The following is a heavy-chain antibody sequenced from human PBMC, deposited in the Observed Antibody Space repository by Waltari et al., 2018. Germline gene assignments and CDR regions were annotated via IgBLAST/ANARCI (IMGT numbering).Heavy chain of an antibody. V-gene: IGHV5-51*01. CDR2: IYPGDSDT. J-gene: IGHJ5*02. D-gene: IGHD5-18*01. CDR3: ARGPMVTLLLRNWFDP. Sequence: QMPGKGLEWMGIIYPGDSDTRYSPSFQGQVTISADKSISTAYLQWSSLKASDTAMYYCARGPMVTLLLRNWFDPWGQGTLVTVSS.